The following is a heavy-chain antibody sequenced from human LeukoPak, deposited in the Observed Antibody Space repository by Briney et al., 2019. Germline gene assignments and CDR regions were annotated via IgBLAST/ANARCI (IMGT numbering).Heavy chain of an antibody. D-gene: IGHD6-13*01. V-gene: IGHV3-48*02. CDR3: GRGIRGYSSTWFVDY. J-gene: IGHJ4*02. CDR1: GFTLSSYR. Sequence: GGSLRLSCAASGFTLSSYRMNWVRQAPGKGLEWVSYISSGSSVIYYADSVKGRFTISRDNAKNSLHLQMNSLTDDDTAVYYCGRGIRGYSSTWFVDYWGQGTLVTVSS. CDR2: ISSGSSVI.